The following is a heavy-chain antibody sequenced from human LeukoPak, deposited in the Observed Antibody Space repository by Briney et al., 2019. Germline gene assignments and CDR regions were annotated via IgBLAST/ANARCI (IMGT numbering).Heavy chain of an antibody. CDR2: ISYDGSNK. D-gene: IGHD4-17*01. V-gene: IGHV3-30*18. J-gene: IGHJ4*02. CDR1: GFTFSSYG. CDR3: AKFKNRNDYGDSDFDY. Sequence: PGRSLRLSCAASGFTFSSYGMHWVRQAPGKGLEWVAVISYDGSNKYYADSVKGRFTISRDNSKNTLYLQMNSLRAEDTAVHYCAKFKNRNDYGDSDFDYWGQGTLVTVSS.